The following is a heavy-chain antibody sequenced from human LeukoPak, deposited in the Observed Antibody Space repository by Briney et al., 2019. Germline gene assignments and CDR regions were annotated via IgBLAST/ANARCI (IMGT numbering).Heavy chain of an antibody. CDR3: ARTTYIVATVGAIDY. CDR2: MYYTGTI. V-gene: IGHV4-39*07. D-gene: IGHD5-12*01. CDR1: GDSITSSSYY. J-gene: IGHJ4*02. Sequence: SETLSLTCTVSGDSITSSSYYWGWIRQPPGKGLEWIGTMYYTGTIYYNPSLKSRVTISVDTSKNQFSLSLSSVTAADTAVYYCARTTYIVATVGAIDYWGQGTLVTVSS.